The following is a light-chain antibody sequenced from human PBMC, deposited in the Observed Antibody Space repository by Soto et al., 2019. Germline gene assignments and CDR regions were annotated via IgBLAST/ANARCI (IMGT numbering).Light chain of an antibody. Sequence: QSALTQPASVSGSPGQSITISCTGTSSDVGSYNYVSWYQQYPGQAPKLMIYEVTNRPSGVPDHFSASKSGNTASLTISGLQAGDEADYYCSSYRTSSTYVFGTGTKLTVL. CDR1: SSDVGSYNY. CDR3: SSYRTSSTYV. J-gene: IGLJ1*01. CDR2: EVT. V-gene: IGLV2-14*01.